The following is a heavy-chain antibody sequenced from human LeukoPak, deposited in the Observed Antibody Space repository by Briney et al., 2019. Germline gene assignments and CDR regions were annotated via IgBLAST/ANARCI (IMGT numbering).Heavy chain of an antibody. D-gene: IGHD5-18*01. CDR3: ARDLASPTTAMDPFDY. CDR1: GYTFTSYG. V-gene: IGHV1-18*01. CDR2: ISAYNGNT. J-gene: IGHJ4*02. Sequence: ASVKVSCKASGYTFTSYGISWVRQAPGQGLEWMGWISAYNGNTNYAQKLQGRVTMTTDTSTSTAYMELRSLRSDDTAVYYCARDLASPTTAMDPFDYWGQGTLVTVSS.